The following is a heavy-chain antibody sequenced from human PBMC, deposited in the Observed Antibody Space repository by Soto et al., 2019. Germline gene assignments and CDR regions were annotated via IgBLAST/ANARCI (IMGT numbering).Heavy chain of an antibody. D-gene: IGHD3-16*01. CDR2: VIPSFGTA. CDR1: GGTFSDFA. V-gene: IGHV1-69*06. CDR3: AREKGSPMIYWYFEL. J-gene: IGHJ2*01. Sequence: QEQLVQSGAEVKKPGSSVKVSCKAAGGTFSDFAITWVRQAPGQGLEWMGGVIPSFGTANYAQKFQGRVTFTADKSTRTAYMELSSLRSEDTAVYYCAREKGSPMIYWYFELCGRGTLVTVSS.